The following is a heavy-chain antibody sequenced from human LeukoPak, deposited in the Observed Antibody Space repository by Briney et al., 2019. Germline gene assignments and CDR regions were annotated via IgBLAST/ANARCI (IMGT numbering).Heavy chain of an antibody. D-gene: IGHD3-16*01. CDR2: IYPGDSDT. CDR1: GSNFTTDW. V-gene: IGHV5-51*01. J-gene: IGHJ6*03. CDR3: ARHGLGGYYMDV. Sequence: GASLQISCRGSGSNFTTDWIGWGRQLPGKGLEGMGIIYPGDSDTRYSPSFQGQVTISADKSSSTAYLQWSSLKASDTAMYYCARHGLGGYYMDVWGKGTTVTVSS.